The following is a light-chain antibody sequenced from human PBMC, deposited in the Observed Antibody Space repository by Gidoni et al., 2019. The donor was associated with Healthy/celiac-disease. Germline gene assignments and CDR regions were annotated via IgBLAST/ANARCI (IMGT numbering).Light chain of an antibody. CDR2: GAS. J-gene: IGKJ3*01. Sequence: ETVLTQSPGTLSLSPGERATLSCRASQSVSSSYLAWYQQKSGQAPRLLIYGASSRATGIPDRFSGSGSGTDFTLTISRLEPEDFAVYYCQQYGSSLGFTFGPGTKVEIK. CDR3: QQYGSSLGFT. CDR1: QSVSSSY. V-gene: IGKV3-20*01.